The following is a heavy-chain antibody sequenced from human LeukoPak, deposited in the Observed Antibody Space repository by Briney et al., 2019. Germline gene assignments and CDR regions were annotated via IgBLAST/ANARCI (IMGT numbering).Heavy chain of an antibody. Sequence: GGSLRLSCAASGFTFSSYSMNWVRQAPGKGLEWVANIKQDGSEKYYVDSVKGRLTISRDNAKNSLYLQMNSLRAEDTAVYYCAKDQSDYYDSSGPFDYWGQGTLVTVSS. J-gene: IGHJ4*02. CDR3: AKDQSDYYDSSGPFDY. CDR1: GFTFSSYS. CDR2: IKQDGSEK. D-gene: IGHD3-22*01. V-gene: IGHV3-7*01.